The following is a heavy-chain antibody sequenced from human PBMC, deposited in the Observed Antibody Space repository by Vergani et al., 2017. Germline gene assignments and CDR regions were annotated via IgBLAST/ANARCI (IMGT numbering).Heavy chain of an antibody. V-gene: IGHV3-9*01. CDR2: ISWNSGSI. CDR1: GFTFSSYS. J-gene: IGHJ6*02. CDR3: AIDAYYDFCSGYYKYYYYYCMDV. Sequence: EVQLVESGGGLVKPGGSLRLSCAASGFTFSSYSMHWVRQAPGKGLVWVSGISWNSGSIGYADSVKGRFTISRDNAKNSLYLQMNSLRAEDTALYYCAIDAYYDFCSGYYKYYYYYCMDVWGQGTTVTVSS. D-gene: IGHD3-3*01.